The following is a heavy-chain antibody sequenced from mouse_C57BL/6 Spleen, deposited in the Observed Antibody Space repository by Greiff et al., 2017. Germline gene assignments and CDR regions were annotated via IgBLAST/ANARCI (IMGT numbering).Heavy chain of an antibody. D-gene: IGHD1-1*01. CDR3: ARDYYGSSYWYFDV. V-gene: IGHV7-1*02. Sequence: EVKVVESGGGLVQPGGSLRLSCATSGFTFSDFYMAWVRQPPGKRLEWIAASRNKANDDTTEYSASVKGRFIVSRDTSQSILYLQMNALRAEDTAIYYCARDYYGSSYWYFDVWGAGTTVTVAS. CDR1: GFTFSDFY. J-gene: IGHJ1*01. CDR2: SRNKANDDTT.